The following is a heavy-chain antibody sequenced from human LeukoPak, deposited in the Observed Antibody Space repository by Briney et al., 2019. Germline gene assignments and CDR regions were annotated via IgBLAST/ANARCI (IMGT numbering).Heavy chain of an antibody. CDR1: GYTFTGYY. Sequence: ASVKVSCKASGYTFTGYYMHWVRQAPGQGLEWMGWIHPNSGGTNYAQKFQGRVTMTRDTSISTAYMELSRLRSDDTAVYYCASDLCSGGSCYSFDYWGQGTLVTVSS. D-gene: IGHD2-15*01. CDR3: ASDLCSGGSCYSFDY. J-gene: IGHJ4*02. V-gene: IGHV1-2*02. CDR2: IHPNSGGT.